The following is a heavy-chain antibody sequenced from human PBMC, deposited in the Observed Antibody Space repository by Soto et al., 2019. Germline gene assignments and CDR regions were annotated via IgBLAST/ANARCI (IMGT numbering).Heavy chain of an antibody. V-gene: IGHV1-2*02. CDR1: GYTFTGYY. Sequence: APVKVSCKASGYTFTGYYMHWVRQAPGQGLEWMGWINPNSGGTNYAQKFQGRVTMTRDASISTAYMELSRLRSDDTAVYYCARGDDYDSSGYYGFDYWGQGTLVTVSS. D-gene: IGHD3-22*01. J-gene: IGHJ4*02. CDR2: INPNSGGT. CDR3: ARGDDYDSSGYYGFDY.